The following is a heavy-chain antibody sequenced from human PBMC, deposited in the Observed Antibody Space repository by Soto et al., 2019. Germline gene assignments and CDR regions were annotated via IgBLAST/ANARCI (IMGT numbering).Heavy chain of an antibody. V-gene: IGHV3-9*01. J-gene: IGHJ6*03. CDR2: ISWNSGSI. Sequence: EVQLVESGGGLVQPGRSLRLSCAASGFTFDDYAMHWVRQAPGKGLEWVSDISWNSGSIGYADSVKGRFTISRDNAKNSLYLQMNSLRAEDTALYYCAKDTGGGSGSYYKTFYYYYYMDVWGKGTTVTVSS. D-gene: IGHD3-10*01. CDR3: AKDTGGGSGSYYKTFYYYYYMDV. CDR1: GFTFDDYA.